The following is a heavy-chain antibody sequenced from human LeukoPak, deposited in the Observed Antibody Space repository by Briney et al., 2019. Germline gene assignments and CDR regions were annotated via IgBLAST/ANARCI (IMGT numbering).Heavy chain of an antibody. CDR2: IYYSGST. J-gene: IGHJ5*02. CDR1: GGSISSYY. Sequence: SETLSLTCTVSGGSISSYYWSWIRQPPGKGLEWIGYIYYSGSTNYNPSLKSRVTISVDPSKNQFSLKLSSVTAADTAVYHCARGRGLALRGFDPWGQGTLVTVSS. V-gene: IGHV4-59*01. CDR3: ARGRGLALRGFDP. D-gene: IGHD3/OR15-3a*01.